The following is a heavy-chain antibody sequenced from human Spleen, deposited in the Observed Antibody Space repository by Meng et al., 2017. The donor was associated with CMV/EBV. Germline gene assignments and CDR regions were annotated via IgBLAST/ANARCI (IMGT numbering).Heavy chain of an antibody. CDR2: INHSGST. CDR1: GGSFSGYY. Sequence: GPGMCTPSASRSLTSAVFGGSFSGYYWSWIRQPPGKGLEWIGEINHSGSTNYNPSLKSRVTISVDTSKNQFSLKLSSVTAADTAVYYCARGGGEWLRDYWGQGTLVTVSS. V-gene: IGHV4-34*01. CDR3: ARGGGEWLRDY. D-gene: IGHD5-12*01. J-gene: IGHJ4*02.